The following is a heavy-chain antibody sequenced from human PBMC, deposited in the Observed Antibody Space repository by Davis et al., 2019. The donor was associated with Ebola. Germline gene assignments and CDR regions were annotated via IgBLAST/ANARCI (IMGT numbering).Heavy chain of an antibody. D-gene: IGHD1-1*01. V-gene: IGHV1-18*01. CDR1: RYTFTSYG. J-gene: IGHJ4*02. CDR2: INPNNGNT. CDR3: ARAQLPTTSDH. Sequence: ASVQVSCKASRYTFTSYGISWVRQAPGQGLEWMGWINPNNGNTNNAQNVQGRVTMTTDTSTNTAYMEVGSLRSNDTAVYYYARAQLPTTSDHWGQGTLVTVSS.